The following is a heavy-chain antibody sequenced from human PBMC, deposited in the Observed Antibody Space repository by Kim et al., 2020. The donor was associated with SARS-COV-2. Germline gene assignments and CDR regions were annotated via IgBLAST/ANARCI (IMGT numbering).Heavy chain of an antibody. CDR1: GGSFSGYY. CDR2: MNHSGST. CDR3: ARTLVYDSSGLSY. V-gene: IGHV4-34*01. J-gene: IGHJ4*02. Sequence: SETLSLTCAVYGGSFSGYYWSWIRQPPGKGLEWIGVMNHSGSTNYNPSLKSRVTISVDTSQNQFSLMLSSVTAADTAVYYCARTLVYDSSGLSYWGQGTLVTVSS. D-gene: IGHD3-22*01.